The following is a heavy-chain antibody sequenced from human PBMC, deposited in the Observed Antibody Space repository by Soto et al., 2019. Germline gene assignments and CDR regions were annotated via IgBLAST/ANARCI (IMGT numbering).Heavy chain of an antibody. CDR3: ARDRWELRKTPTYWYFDL. J-gene: IGHJ2*01. D-gene: IGHD1-26*01. CDR1: GGTFSSYA. Sequence: GASVKVSCKASGGTFSSYAFSWVRQAPGQGLEWMGGIIPIFGTANYAQKFQGRVTITADESTSTAYMELSSLRSEDTAVYYCARDRWELRKTPTYWYFDLWGRGTLVTVSS. CDR2: IIPIFGTA. V-gene: IGHV1-69*13.